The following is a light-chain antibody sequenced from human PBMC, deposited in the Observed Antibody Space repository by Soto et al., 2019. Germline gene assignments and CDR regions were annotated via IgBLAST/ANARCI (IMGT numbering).Light chain of an antibody. CDR2: WAS. Sequence: DIVMTQSPDSLAVSLCERATINCKSSQIVLYIADNKNYLSWYQQKPGQPPKLLISWASTRESGVPDRFGGSGSGTDFTLTISSLQAEDVAVYYCHQYYNIPYTFGGGTKVDIK. J-gene: IGKJ4*01. V-gene: IGKV4-1*01. CDR3: HQYYNIPYT. CDR1: QIVLYIADNKNY.